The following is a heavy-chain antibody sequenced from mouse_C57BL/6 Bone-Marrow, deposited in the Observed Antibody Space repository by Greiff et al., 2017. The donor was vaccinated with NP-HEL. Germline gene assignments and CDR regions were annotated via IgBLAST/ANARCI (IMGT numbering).Heavy chain of an antibody. J-gene: IGHJ2*01. CDR3: ARDRRITTVVARGDY. D-gene: IGHD1-1*01. CDR2: ISDGGSYT. V-gene: IGHV5-4*01. Sequence: EVQLKESGGGLVKPGGSLKLSCAASGFTFSSYAMSWVRQTPEKRLEWVATISDGGSYTYYPDNVKGRFTISRDNAKNNLYLQMSHLKSEDTAMYYCARDRRITTVVARGDYWGQGTTLTVSS. CDR1: GFTFSSYA.